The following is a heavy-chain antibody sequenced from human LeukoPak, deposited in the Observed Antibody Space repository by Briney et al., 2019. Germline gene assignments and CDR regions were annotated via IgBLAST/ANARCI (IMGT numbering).Heavy chain of an antibody. CDR1: GFTFNFYS. D-gene: IGHD5-18*01. J-gene: IGHJ6*03. Sequence: PGGSLRLSCEASGFTFNFYSMDWVRQAPGKGLEWVSSISSSGSHLHYADSVKGRFTISRDNAKDSLFLQMNSLRAEDTAVYYCARHDALSYGKLAGRQYYYYMDVWGKGTTVTVS. CDR2: ISSSGSHL. CDR3: ARHDALSYGKLAGRQYYYYMDV. V-gene: IGHV3-21*01.